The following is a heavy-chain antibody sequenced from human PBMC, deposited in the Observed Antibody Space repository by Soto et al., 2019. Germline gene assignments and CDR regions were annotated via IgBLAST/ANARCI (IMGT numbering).Heavy chain of an antibody. CDR3: AREGGIAAAGTGPYYYGMDV. CDR2: ISAYNGNT. V-gene: IGHV1-18*04. Sequence: VASVKVSCKASGYTFTSYGISWVRQAPGQGLEWMGWISAYNGNTNYAQKLQGRVTMTTDTSTSTAYMELRSLRSDDTAVYYCAREGGIAAAGTGPYYYGMDVWGQGTTVTVSS. CDR1: GYTFTSYG. J-gene: IGHJ6*02. D-gene: IGHD6-13*01.